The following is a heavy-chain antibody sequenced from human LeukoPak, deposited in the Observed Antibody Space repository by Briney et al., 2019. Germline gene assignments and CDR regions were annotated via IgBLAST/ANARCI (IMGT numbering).Heavy chain of an antibody. CDR3: ARERRYYGSGSYYNFDY. D-gene: IGHD3-10*01. V-gene: IGHV4-59*11. CDR2: IYYSGST. CDR1: GGSISSHY. J-gene: IGHJ4*02. Sequence: SETLSLTCTVSGGSISSHYWSWIRQPPGKGLEWIGYIYYSGSTNYNPSLKSRVTMSVDTSKNQFSLKLSSVTAADTAVYYCARERRYYGSGSYYNFDYWGQGTLVTVSS.